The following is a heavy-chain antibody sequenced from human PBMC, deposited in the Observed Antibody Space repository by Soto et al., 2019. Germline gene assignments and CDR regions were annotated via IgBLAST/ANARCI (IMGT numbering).Heavy chain of an antibody. CDR1: GFTFSSYG. Sequence: QVQLVESGGGVVQPGRSLRLSCAASGFTFSSYGMHWVRQAPGKGLEWVAVISYDGSNKYYADSVKGRFTISRDNSKNTLYLQMNSLRAEDTAVYCCARDALLYYYYGMDVWGQGTTVTVSS. D-gene: IGHD1-26*01. CDR2: ISYDGSNK. V-gene: IGHV3-30*03. CDR3: ARDALLYYYYGMDV. J-gene: IGHJ6*02.